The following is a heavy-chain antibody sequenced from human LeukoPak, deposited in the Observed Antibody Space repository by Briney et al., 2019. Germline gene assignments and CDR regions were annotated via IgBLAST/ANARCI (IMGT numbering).Heavy chain of an antibody. CDR1: GFTFPSYD. J-gene: IGHJ4*02. Sequence: GGSLRLSCATSGFTFPSYDITWVRQAPGKGLEWVSYIHSSGSTIYYADSVKGRFTISRDSAKNSVYLQMNSLRAEDTAVYYCVRKLTGTTYFDYWGQGTLVTVSS. V-gene: IGHV3-48*03. CDR2: IHSSGSTI. D-gene: IGHD1-1*01. CDR3: VRKLTGTTYFDY.